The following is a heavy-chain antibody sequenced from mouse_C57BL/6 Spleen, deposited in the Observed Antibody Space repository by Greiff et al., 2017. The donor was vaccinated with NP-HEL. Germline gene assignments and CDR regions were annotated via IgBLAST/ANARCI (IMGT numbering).Heavy chain of an antibody. CDR3: ARQDGSSYDYYAMDY. Sequence: EVMLVESGGDLVKPGGSLKLSCAASGFTFSSYGMSWVRQTPDKRLEWVATISSGGSYTYYPDSVKGRFTISRDNAKNTLYLQMSSLKSEDTAMYYCARQDGSSYDYYAMDYWGQGTSVTVSS. V-gene: IGHV5-6*02. D-gene: IGHD1-1*01. CDR2: ISSGGSYT. J-gene: IGHJ4*01. CDR1: GFTFSSYG.